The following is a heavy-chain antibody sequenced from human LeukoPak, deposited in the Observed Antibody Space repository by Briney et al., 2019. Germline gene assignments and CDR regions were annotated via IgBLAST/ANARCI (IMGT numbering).Heavy chain of an antibody. V-gene: IGHV4-34*01. CDR3: ARGERQWLAFDY. CDR2: TNHSGST. Sequence: SETLSLTCAVYGGSFSGYYWSWIRQPPGKGLEWIGETNHSGSTNYNPSLKSRVTISVDTSKNQFSLKLSSVTAADTAVYYCARGERQWLAFDYWGLGTLVTVSS. J-gene: IGHJ4*02. CDR1: GGSFSGYY. D-gene: IGHD6-19*01.